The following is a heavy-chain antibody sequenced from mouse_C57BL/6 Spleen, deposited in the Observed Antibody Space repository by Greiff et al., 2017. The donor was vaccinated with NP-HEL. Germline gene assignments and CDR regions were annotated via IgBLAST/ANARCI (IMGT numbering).Heavy chain of an antibody. D-gene: IGHD4-1*01. CDR1: GFTFSDYG. Sequence: DVMLVESGGGLVKPGGSLKLSCAASGFTFSDYGMHWVRQAPEKGLEWVAYISSGSSTIYYADTVKGRFTISRDNAKNTLFLQMTSLRSEDTAMYYCARWGTGTLMDYWGQGTSVTVSS. CDR3: ARWGTGTLMDY. J-gene: IGHJ4*01. CDR2: ISSGSSTI. V-gene: IGHV5-17*01.